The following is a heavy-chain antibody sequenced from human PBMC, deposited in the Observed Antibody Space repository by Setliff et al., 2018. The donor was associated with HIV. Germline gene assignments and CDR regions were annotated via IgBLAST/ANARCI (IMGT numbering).Heavy chain of an antibody. V-gene: IGHV4-34*01. D-gene: IGHD2-15*01. J-gene: IGHJ5*01. CDR2: ISHSGRT. CDR3: ARGFEGYCSGASCHWFDS. CDR1: GGSLTDYD. Sequence: SETLSLTCAVYGGSLTDYDWTWIRPTPAKGLEWIGEISHSGRTNYNPSLKTRLIISRDTSTNQFSLRLSSATVADTAIYYCARGFEGYCSGASCHWFDSWGQGTQVTSPQ.